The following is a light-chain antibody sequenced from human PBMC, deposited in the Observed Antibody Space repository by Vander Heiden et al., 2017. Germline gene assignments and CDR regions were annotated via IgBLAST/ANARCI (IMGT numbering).Light chain of an antibody. J-gene: IGKJ1*01. CDR2: AAS. CDR1: QSISSY. Sequence: DIQMTQSPSSLSASVGDRVTITCRASQSISSYLNWYQQKPGKAPKLLIYAASSLQSGVPSRFSGSGSGTDFTLTISSLQPEDFATYYCQQSYSTPRTLGNVTKVEIK. CDR3: QQSYSTPRT. V-gene: IGKV1-39*01.